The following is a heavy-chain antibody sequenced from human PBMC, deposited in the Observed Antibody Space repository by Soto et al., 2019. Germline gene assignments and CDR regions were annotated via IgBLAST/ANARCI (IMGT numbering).Heavy chain of an antibody. D-gene: IGHD4-4*01. V-gene: IGHV4-34*01. J-gene: IGHJ4*02. Sequence: SETLSLTCAVYGGSFSGYYWSWIRQPPGKGLEWIGEINHSGSTNYNPSLKSRVTISVDTSKNQFSLKLSSVTAADTAVYYCARGRGARLGHSNSPYYFDYWGEGTLVTVSS. CDR2: INHSGST. CDR1: GGSFSGYY. CDR3: ARGRGARLGHSNSPYYFDY.